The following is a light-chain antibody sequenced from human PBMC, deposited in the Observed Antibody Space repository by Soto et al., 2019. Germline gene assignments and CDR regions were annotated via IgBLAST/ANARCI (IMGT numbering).Light chain of an antibody. Sequence: QSALTQPASVSGSPGQSITISCTGTSSDVGGYNYVSWYQQHPGKAPKLMIYDVSNRPSGVSNCFSASKSGNTASLTISGLQAEDEADYYCSSYTSSSTYVVFGGGTKLTVL. CDR2: DVS. CDR1: SSDVGGYNY. J-gene: IGLJ2*01. CDR3: SSYTSSSTYVV. V-gene: IGLV2-14*01.